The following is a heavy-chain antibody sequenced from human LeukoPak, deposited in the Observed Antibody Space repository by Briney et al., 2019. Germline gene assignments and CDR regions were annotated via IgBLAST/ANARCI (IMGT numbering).Heavy chain of an antibody. V-gene: IGHV1-8*01. CDR2: MNPNSGNT. J-gene: IGHJ5*02. D-gene: IGHD2-15*01. CDR3: ARGRAPRGSYCSGGSCWVDP. CDR1: GYTFTSYD. Sequence: ASVKVSCKASGYTFTSYDINWVRQATGQGLEWMGWMNPNSGNTGYAQKFQGRVTMTRNTSISTAYMELSSLRSEDTAVYYCARGRAPRGSYCSGGSCWVDPWGQGTLVTVSS.